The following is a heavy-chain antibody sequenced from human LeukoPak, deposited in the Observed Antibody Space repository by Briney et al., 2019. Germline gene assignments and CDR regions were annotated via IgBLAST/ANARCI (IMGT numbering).Heavy chain of an antibody. CDR1: GGSFSGYY. Sequence: RPSETLSLTCAVYGGSFSGYYWSWIRQPPGKGLEWIGEINHSGSTNYNPSLKSRVTISVDTSKNQFSLKLSSVTAADTAVYYCARDVPYKVWFGELDWFDPWGQGTLVTVSS. CDR2: INHSGST. J-gene: IGHJ5*02. D-gene: IGHD3-10*01. V-gene: IGHV4-34*01. CDR3: ARDVPYKVWFGELDWFDP.